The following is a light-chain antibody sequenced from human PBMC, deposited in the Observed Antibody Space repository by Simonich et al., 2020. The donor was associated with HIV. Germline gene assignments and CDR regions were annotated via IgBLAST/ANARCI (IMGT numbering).Light chain of an antibody. CDR2: DVT. CDR1: SSDVDAYKY. J-gene: IGLJ3*02. V-gene: IGLV2-14*03. CDR3: SLYISSGV. Sequence: QSALTQPASVSGSPGQSITISCTGNSSDVDAYKYLSWYQQYPGKAPKLMIYDVTKRPSGVSNRCSGSKSGNTASLTISGLQAEDEADYYCSLYISSGVFGGGTKLTVL.